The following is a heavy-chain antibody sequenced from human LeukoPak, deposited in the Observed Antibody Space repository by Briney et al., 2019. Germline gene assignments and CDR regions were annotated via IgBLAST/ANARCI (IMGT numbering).Heavy chain of an antibody. CDR1: GYSISSNYY. J-gene: IGHJ4*02. Sequence: SETLSLTCTVSGYSISSNYYWGWIRQPPGKGVEWIGRIYHSGSTYYNPSLKSRVTISADTSKNQFYLNLSTVTAADTAVYFCARDAYYDFWSGYALGADYWGQGTLVTVSS. D-gene: IGHD3-3*01. V-gene: IGHV4-38-2*02. CDR3: ARDAYYDFWSGYALGADY. CDR2: IYHSGST.